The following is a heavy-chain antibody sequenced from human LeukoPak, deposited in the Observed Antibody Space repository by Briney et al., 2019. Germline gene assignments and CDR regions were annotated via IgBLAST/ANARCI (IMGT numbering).Heavy chain of an antibody. V-gene: IGHV3-7*05. D-gene: IGHD1-1*01. CDR3: ARGNDGAFDI. CDR2: IKQDGSEK. Sequence: PGGSLRLSCAASGFTFSSDWMSWVRQAPGKGLEWVANIKQDGSEKYYVDSVKGRFTISRDNAKNSLYLQMNSLRAEDTAVYYCARGNDGAFDIWGQGTMVTVSS. CDR1: GFTFSSDW. J-gene: IGHJ3*02.